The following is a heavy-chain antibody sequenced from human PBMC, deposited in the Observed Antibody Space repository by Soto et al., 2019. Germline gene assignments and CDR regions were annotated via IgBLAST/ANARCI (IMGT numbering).Heavy chain of an antibody. CDR2: ISSSSSYI. J-gene: IGHJ4*02. D-gene: IGHD2-15*01. CDR1: GFTFSSYS. CDR3: AASENWVAALCDY. Sequence: GGSLRLSCAASGFTFSSYSMNWVRQAPGKGLEWVSSISSSSSYIYYADSVKGRFTISRDNAKNSLYLQMNSLRAEDTAVYYCAASENWVAALCDYWGQGTLVTVSS. V-gene: IGHV3-21*04.